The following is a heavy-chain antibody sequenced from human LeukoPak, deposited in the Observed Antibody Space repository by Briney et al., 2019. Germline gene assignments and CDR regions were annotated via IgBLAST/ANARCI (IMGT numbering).Heavy chain of an antibody. CDR3: AREKRGYSYGYDY. CDR1: GFTFSSYW. V-gene: IGHV3-74*01. J-gene: IGHJ4*02. CDR2: INSDGSST. Sequence: GGSLRLSCAASGFTFSSYWMHWVRQAPGKGLVWVSRINSDGSSTSYADSVKDRFTIYRDNAKNTLYLQMNSLRAEDTAVYYCAREKRGYSYGYDYWGQGTLVTVSS. D-gene: IGHD5-18*01.